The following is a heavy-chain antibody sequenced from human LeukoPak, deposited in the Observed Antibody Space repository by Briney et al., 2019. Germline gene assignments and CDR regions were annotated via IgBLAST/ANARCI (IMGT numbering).Heavy chain of an antibody. Sequence: GASVKVSCKASGYTFTSYAMHWVRQAPGQRLEWMGWINAGNGNTKYSQKFQGRVTITRDTSATTAYMELSSLRSEDTAVYYCATASLTIAAAGTNYYYGMDVWGQGTTVTVSS. CDR2: INAGNGNT. D-gene: IGHD6-13*01. CDR3: ATASLTIAAAGTNYYYGMDV. V-gene: IGHV1-3*01. CDR1: GYTFTSYA. J-gene: IGHJ6*02.